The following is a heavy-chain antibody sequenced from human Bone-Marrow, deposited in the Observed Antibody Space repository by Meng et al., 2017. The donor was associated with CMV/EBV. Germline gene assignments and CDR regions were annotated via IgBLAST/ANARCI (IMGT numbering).Heavy chain of an antibody. V-gene: IGHV3-13*01. Sequence: GESLKISCAASGFTFSSYDMHWVRQATGKGLEWVSAIGTAGDTYYPGSVKGRFTISRENAKNSLYLQMNSLRAGDTAVYYCARGGPLYDFWSGYYYGMDVWGQGTTVTVSS. D-gene: IGHD3-3*01. J-gene: IGHJ6*02. CDR2: IGTAGDT. CDR3: ARGGPLYDFWSGYYYGMDV. CDR1: GFTFSSYD.